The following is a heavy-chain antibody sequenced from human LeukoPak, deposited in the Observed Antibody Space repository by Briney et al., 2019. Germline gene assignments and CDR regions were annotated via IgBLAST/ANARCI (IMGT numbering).Heavy chain of an antibody. CDR2: IYHSGST. D-gene: IGHD2-21*01. CDR1: GYSISSGYY. V-gene: IGHV4-38-2*01. J-gene: IGHJ4*02. Sequence: SETLSLTCAVSGYSISSGYYWGWIRQPPGKGLEWIGSIYHSGSTYYNPSLKSRVTISVDTSKNQSSLKLCSVTAADTAVYYCARHDIVLEFSYPPYFDYWGQGTLVTVSS. CDR3: ARHDIVLEFSYPPYFDY.